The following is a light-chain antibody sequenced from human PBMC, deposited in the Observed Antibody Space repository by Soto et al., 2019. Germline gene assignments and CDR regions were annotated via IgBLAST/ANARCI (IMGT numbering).Light chain of an antibody. V-gene: IGLV2-23*02. CDR2: EVS. CDR3: CSYAGSSTLPYV. J-gene: IGLJ1*01. Sequence: SVLAQPGCLSGSCRQAATISCTGTCRDVGSYNLVSWYQHHPGKAPKLMIYEVSKRPSGVSNRFSGSKSGNTASLTISGLQAEDEADYYCCSYAGSSTLPYVFGTGTKVTVL. CDR1: CRDVGSYNL.